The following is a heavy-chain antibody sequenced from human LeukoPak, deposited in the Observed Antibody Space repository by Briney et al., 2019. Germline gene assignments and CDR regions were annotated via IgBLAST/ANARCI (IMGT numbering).Heavy chain of an antibody. CDR1: GGSISSSSYY. Sequence: SETLSLTCTVSGGSISSSSYYWGWIRQPPGKGLEWIGSIYYSGSTYYNPSLKSRVTISVDTSKNQFSLKLSSVTAADTAVYYCARVVVPAAIGGENYYYYYMDVWGKGTTVTVSS. D-gene: IGHD2-2*02. V-gene: IGHV4-39*07. J-gene: IGHJ6*03. CDR3: ARVVVPAAIGGENYYYYYMDV. CDR2: IYYSGST.